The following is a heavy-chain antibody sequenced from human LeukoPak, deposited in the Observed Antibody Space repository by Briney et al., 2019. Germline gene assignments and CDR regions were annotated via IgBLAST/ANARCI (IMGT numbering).Heavy chain of an antibody. Sequence: PGGSLRLSCAASGFTFSSYAMHWVRQAPGKGLEWVSSISSSSSYIYYADSVKGRFTISRDNAKNSLYLQMNSLRAEDTAVYYCARETVVVPAAITDAFDIWGQGTMVTVSS. D-gene: IGHD2-2*02. CDR3: ARETVVVPAAITDAFDI. CDR2: ISSSSSYI. CDR1: GFTFSSYA. V-gene: IGHV3-21*01. J-gene: IGHJ3*02.